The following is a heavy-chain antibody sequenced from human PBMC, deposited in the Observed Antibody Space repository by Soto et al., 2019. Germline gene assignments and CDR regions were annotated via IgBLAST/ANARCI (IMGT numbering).Heavy chain of an antibody. J-gene: IGHJ6*04. CDR2: ISSSSSYI. Sequence: EIQLVESGGGLVKPGGSLRLSCAASGFTFSSYSMNWVRQAPGKGLEWVSSISSSSSYIYYADSVKGRFTISRDNAKNSLYLQMNSLRAEDTAVYYCATGRSGGSCYSGVRVWGKRTTVTVSS. V-gene: IGHV3-21*01. CDR3: ATGRSGGSCYSGVRV. D-gene: IGHD2-15*01. CDR1: GFTFSSYS.